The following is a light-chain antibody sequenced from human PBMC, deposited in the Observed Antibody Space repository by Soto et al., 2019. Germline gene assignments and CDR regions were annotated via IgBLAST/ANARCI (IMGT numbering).Light chain of an antibody. V-gene: IGKV1-39*01. J-gene: IGKJ4*01. CDR2: AAS. CDR3: QQSYSTPPT. Sequence: DIQMTQSPSSLSASVGDRVTITCRASQSISSYLNWYQQKPGKAPKLLIYAASSLQSGVPSRFSGSGSGTDFTLTISSXXXXDFATYYCQQSYSTPPTFGGGT. CDR1: QSISSY.